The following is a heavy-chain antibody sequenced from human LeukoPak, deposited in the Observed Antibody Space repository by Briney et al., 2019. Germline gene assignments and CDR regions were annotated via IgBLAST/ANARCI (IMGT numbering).Heavy chain of an antibody. J-gene: IGHJ4*02. CDR3: ARHAGGISATGTRPFDY. D-gene: IGHD6-13*01. CDR1: GASFSSSTYY. CDR2: IYYSGST. Sequence: PSETLSLTCTVSGASFSSSTYYWGWIRQPPGKGLEWIGSIYYSGSTYYNPSLKSRVTMSVDTSKIQFSLRLSSVTAADTAVYYCARHAGGISATGTRPFDYWGQGTLVTVSS. V-gene: IGHV4-39*01.